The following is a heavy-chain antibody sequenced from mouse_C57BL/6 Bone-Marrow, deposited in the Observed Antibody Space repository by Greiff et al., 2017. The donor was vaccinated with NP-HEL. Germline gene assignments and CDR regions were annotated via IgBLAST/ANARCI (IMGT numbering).Heavy chain of an antibody. CDR2: IRLKSDNYAT. CDR3: KYDYEDWFAY. V-gene: IGHV6-3*01. D-gene: IGHD2-4*01. Sequence: EVKVEESGGGLVQPGGSMKLSCVASGFTFSNYWMNWVRQSPEKGLEWVAQIRLKSDNYATHYAESVKGRFTISRDDSKSSVYLQMNNLRAEDTGIYYCKYDYEDWFAYWGQGTLVTVSA. J-gene: IGHJ3*01. CDR1: GFTFSNYW.